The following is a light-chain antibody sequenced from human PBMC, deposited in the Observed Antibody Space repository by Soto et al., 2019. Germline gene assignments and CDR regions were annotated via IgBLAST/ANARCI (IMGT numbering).Light chain of an antibody. V-gene: IGLV2-14*01. J-gene: IGLJ1*01. CDR2: XXX. Sequence: QSVLTQPASVSGSPGQSITISCTGTSSDVGSYKYVSWYQQHPGKAPKLMIXXXXXXXXXXXXXXXGSKSGNTASLTISGXXXXXXXXXYCSSYTTTSSYVFGTGTKLTVL. CDR1: SSDVGSYKY. CDR3: SSYTTTSSYV.